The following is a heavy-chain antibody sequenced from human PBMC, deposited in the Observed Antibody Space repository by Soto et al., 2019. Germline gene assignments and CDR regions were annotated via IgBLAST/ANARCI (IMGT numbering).Heavy chain of an antibody. CDR1: GGPINSPDYY. Sequence: QVQLQESGPGLVKPSQTLSLTCNVSGGPINSPDYYWGWIRQSPGKGLEWIGYLYFTGGTQYNPSLRTPVSMSLDTSKKHFSLKMRSVTAADTAVYYCARGISKYSSWYEPHTWFDAWGQGALVTVSS. V-gene: IGHV4-30-4*01. J-gene: IGHJ5*02. CDR3: ARGISKYSSWYEPHTWFDA. CDR2: LYFTGGT. D-gene: IGHD6-13*01.